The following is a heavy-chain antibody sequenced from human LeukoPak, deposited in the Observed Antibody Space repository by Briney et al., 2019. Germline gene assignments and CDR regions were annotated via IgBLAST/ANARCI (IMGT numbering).Heavy chain of an antibody. D-gene: IGHD1-26*01. J-gene: IGHJ4*02. CDR2: INPSGGST. V-gene: IGHV1-46*01. CDR3: ARPGLSFSGSYSFDY. Sequence: VASVKVSCKASGYTFTSYYMHWVRQAPGQGLEWMGIINPSGGSTSYAQKFQGRVTMTRDTSTSTVYMELSSLRSEDTAVYYCARPGLSFSGSYSFDYWGQGTLVTASS. CDR1: GYTFTSYY.